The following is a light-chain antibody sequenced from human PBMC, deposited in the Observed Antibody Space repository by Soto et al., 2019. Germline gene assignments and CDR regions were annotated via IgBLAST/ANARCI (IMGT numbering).Light chain of an antibody. J-gene: IGKJ3*01. Sequence: EAVMTQSPATLSVSPGERATLSCRASQTINSNLAWYQQKPGQPPRLLIYDASTRATGVPGRFSGSGSGTECTLTISSLQSEDFAVYYCQQYNNWPAIFTFGPGTKVDIK. CDR1: QTINSN. CDR2: DAS. CDR3: QQYNNWPAIFT. V-gene: IGKV3-15*01.